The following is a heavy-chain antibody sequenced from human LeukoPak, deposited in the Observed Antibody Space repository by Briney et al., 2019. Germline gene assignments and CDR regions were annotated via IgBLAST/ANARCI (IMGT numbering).Heavy chain of an antibody. V-gene: IGHV4-39*01. J-gene: IGHJ4*02. Sequence: SETLSLTCTVSGGSIRNSNNYWGWVRQPPGKGLAWIGTIHSSGSTTYYTPSLKSRVTISVDTSKNEFSLKLSSVTAADTAVYYCARHDEEDGRNVKPIDYWGQGTLVTVSS. D-gene: IGHD5-24*01. CDR3: ARHDEEDGRNVKPIDY. CDR2: IHSSGSTT. CDR1: GGSIRNSNNY.